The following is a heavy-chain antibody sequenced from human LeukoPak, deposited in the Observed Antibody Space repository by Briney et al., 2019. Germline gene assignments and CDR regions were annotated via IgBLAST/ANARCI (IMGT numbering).Heavy chain of an antibody. CDR3: TRDTYWGSVYYFDY. V-gene: IGHV3-66*01. D-gene: IGHD3-10*01. J-gene: IGHJ4*02. Sequence: GGSLRLSCAASGFTFSSYSMNWVRQAPGKGLEWVSVIYSGGNTYYADSVKGRFTISRDNSKNTLYLQMNSLKTEDTAVYYCTRDTYWGSVYYFDYWGQGTLVTVSS. CDR2: IYSGGNT. CDR1: GFTFSSYS.